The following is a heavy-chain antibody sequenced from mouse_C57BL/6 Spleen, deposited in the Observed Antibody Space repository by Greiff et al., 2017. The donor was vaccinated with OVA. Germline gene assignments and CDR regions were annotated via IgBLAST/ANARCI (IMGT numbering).Heavy chain of an antibody. V-gene: IGHV1-80*01. CDR1: GYAFSSYW. J-gene: IGHJ2*01. D-gene: IGHD3-1*01. Sequence: VNLVESGAELVKPGASVKISCKASGYAFSSYWMNWVKQRPGKGLEWIGQIYPGDGDTNYNGKFKGKATLTADKSSSTAYMQLSSLTAEDSAVYFCARSGLYYFDYWGQGTTLTVSS. CDR3: ARSGLYYFDY. CDR2: IYPGDGDT.